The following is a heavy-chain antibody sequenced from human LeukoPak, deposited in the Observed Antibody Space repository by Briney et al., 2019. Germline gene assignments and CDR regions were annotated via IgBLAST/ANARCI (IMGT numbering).Heavy chain of an antibody. V-gene: IGHV4-39*07. CDR2: WYNNGTS. Sequence: PSETLSLTCTVSGGSISSSSYYWTWIRQSPGKGLEWIGGWYNNGTSYYNPSLHSRVTISLDTSKNQFSLKLTSVAAADTAVFYCASLGIGYYYFDFWGQGILVTVSS. CDR1: GGSISSSSYY. D-gene: IGHD3-22*01. CDR3: ASLGIGYYYFDF. J-gene: IGHJ4*02.